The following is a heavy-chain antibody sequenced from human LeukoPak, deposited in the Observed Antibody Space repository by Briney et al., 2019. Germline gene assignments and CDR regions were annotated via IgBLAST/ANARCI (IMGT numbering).Heavy chain of an antibody. CDR2: ISGSGGST. Sequence: PGGSLRLSCAASGFTFSNSAMSWVRQAPGKGLEWVSAISGSGGSTYYPDFVKGRFTISRDNSKNTLYLQMNSLRAEDTAIYYCAGREWSHFYFDYWGQGTLVTVSS. V-gene: IGHV3-23*01. CDR3: AGREWSHFYFDY. CDR1: GFTFSNSA. J-gene: IGHJ4*02. D-gene: IGHD3-3*01.